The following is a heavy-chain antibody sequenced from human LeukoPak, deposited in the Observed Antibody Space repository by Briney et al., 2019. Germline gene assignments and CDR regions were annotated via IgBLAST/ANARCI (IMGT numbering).Heavy chain of an antibody. V-gene: IGHV3-23*01. CDR3: AKNALGYYYDSSGYFPDY. CDR2: ISGSGGST. D-gene: IGHD3-22*01. Sequence: GGSLRLSCAASGFTFSNYWMSWVRQAPGKGLEWVSAISGSGGSTYYADSVKGRFTISRDNSKNTLYLQMNSLRAEDTAVYYCAKNALGYYYDSSGYFPDYWGQGTLVTVSS. CDR1: GFTFSNYW. J-gene: IGHJ4*02.